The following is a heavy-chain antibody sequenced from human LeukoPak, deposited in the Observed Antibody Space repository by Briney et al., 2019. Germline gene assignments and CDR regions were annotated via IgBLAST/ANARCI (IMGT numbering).Heavy chain of an antibody. D-gene: IGHD4-17*01. CDR1: GFTFSSYA. Sequence: RPGGSLRLSCAASGFTFSSYAMSWVRQAPGKGLEWVSVFSGSGGSTYYADSVKGRFTISRDNSKNTLYLQMNSLRAEDTAVYYCARDPPYGDYSDYWGQGTLVTVSS. V-gene: IGHV3-23*01. CDR2: FSGSGGST. CDR3: ARDPPYGDYSDY. J-gene: IGHJ4*02.